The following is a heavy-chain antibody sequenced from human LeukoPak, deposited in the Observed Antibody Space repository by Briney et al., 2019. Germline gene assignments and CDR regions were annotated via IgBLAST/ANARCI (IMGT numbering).Heavy chain of an antibody. Sequence: GASVKVSCKASGYTFTSYGFSWVRQAPGQGLEWMGWITPNSGGTNYAQKFQGRVTMTRNTSISTAYMELSSLRSDDTAVYYCARGLVGGFGDDYWGQGTLVTVSS. J-gene: IGHJ4*02. CDR1: GYTFTSYG. CDR2: ITPNSGGT. D-gene: IGHD3-10*01. V-gene: IGHV1-8*02. CDR3: ARGLVGGFGDDY.